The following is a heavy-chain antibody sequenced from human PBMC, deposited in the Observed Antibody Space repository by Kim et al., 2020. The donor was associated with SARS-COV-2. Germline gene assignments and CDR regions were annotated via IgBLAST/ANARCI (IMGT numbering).Heavy chain of an antibody. V-gene: IGHV1-3*01. CDR3: ARGSVRITMVRGAPPTDY. CDR1: GYTFTSYA. Sequence: ASVKVSCKASGYTFTSYAMHWVRQAPGQRLEWMGWINAGNGNTKYSQKFQGRVTITRDTSASTAYMELSSLRSEDTAVYYCARGSVRITMVRGAPPTDYWGQGTLVTVSS. D-gene: IGHD3-10*01. J-gene: IGHJ4*02. CDR2: INAGNGNT.